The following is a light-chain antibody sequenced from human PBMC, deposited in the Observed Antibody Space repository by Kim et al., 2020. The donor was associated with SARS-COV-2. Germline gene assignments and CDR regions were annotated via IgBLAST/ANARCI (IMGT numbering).Light chain of an antibody. CDR2: DAS. J-gene: IGKJ5*01. CDR3: QQRSNWPIT. Sequence: LPPGERATLSCRASQRIGSYLAWYQQKSGQTPRLLIYDASNRATGIPARFSGGGSGTDFTLTISSLEPEDFAVYYCQQRSNWPITFGQGTRLEIK. CDR1: QRIGSY. V-gene: IGKV3-11*01.